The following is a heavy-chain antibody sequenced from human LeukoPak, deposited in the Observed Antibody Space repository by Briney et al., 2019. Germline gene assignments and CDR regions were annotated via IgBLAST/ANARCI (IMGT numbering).Heavy chain of an antibody. D-gene: IGHD5-18*01. V-gene: IGHV4-59*02. CDR1: GVSVNNYY. Sequence: PSETLSLTCTVSGVSVNNYYWSWIRQPPGKGLEWIGYVYYSGTTNYKPSLKSRVTISVDASKNQFSLKVSSVTAADTAVYYCARFLEVAMVLESDYWGQGTLVTVSS. J-gene: IGHJ4*02. CDR3: ARFLEVAMVLESDY. CDR2: VYYSGTT.